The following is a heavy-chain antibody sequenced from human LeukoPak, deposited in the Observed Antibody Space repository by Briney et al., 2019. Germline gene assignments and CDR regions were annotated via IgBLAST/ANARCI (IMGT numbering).Heavy chain of an antibody. J-gene: IGHJ5*02. CDR2: ISGSGFST. V-gene: IGHV3-23*01. D-gene: IGHD3-16*01. CDR3: ASQSYARFDP. CDR1: GFTFNSYG. Sequence: GGSLRLSCAVSGFTFNSYGMSWVRQAPGKGLEWVSTISGSGFSTYYADSVKGRFTISRDNARNSLFLQMNSLRVEDTAVYYCASQSYARFDPWGQGTLVTVSS.